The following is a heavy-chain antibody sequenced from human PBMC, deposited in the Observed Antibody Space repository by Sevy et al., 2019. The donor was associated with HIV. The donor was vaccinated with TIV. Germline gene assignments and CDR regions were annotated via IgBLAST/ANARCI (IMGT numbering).Heavy chain of an antibody. CDR2: ISGSSSRR. J-gene: IGHJ6*03. CDR3: AREADCTSSSCHCYYVYSMDV. CDR1: GFTFSNSG. D-gene: IGHD2-2*01. V-gene: IGHV3-48*01. Sequence: GGSLRLSCAVSGFTFSNSGRNWVRLAPGKGLEWISYISGSSSRRYHADAVRGRFSISRDNAKNSLYMQMNSLRAEDTAIYYGAREADCTSSSCHCYYVYSMDVWGKGTTVTVSS.